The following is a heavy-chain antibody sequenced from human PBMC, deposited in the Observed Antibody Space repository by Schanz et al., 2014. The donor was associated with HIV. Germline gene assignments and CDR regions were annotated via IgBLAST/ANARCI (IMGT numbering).Heavy chain of an antibody. V-gene: IGHV3-23*04. J-gene: IGHJ5*02. CDR3: AKVRRLLTRWDWFDP. CDR1: GFTISSNY. CDR2: ISGSGGST. Sequence: EVQLVETGGGLIQPGGSLRLSCAVSGFTISSNYMSWVRQAPGTGLEWVSIISGSGGSTYYADSVKGRFTISRDNSKNTLYLQMNRLRAEDAAVYYCAKVRRLLTRWDWFDPWGQGTLVTVSS. D-gene: IGHD6-25*01.